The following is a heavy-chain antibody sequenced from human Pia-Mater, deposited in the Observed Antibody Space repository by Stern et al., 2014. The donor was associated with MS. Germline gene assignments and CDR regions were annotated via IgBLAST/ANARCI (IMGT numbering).Heavy chain of an antibody. CDR3: AKGRTVTGTGYGVDV. CDR2: ISGRCGNT. Sequence: VQLVESGGGLVHPGGFLRLSCAASGFTFWDYAMTWVRQAPGKGLERVSSISGRCGNTFYADSVKGRFTISRDSSKSTFYLQMGSLRVEDTARYYCAKGRTVTGTGYGVDVWGQGTTVIVSS. V-gene: IGHV3-23*04. D-gene: IGHD6-19*01. CDR1: GFTFWDYA. J-gene: IGHJ6*02.